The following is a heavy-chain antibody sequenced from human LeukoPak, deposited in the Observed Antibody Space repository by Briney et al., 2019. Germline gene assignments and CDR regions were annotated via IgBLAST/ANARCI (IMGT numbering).Heavy chain of an antibody. Sequence: ASVKVSCKASGYTFTSYAMHWVRQAPGQRLEWMGWINAGNGNTKYSQKFQGRVTITRDTSASTAYMELSSLRSEDTAMYYCASHSSRLTAFDIWGQGTMVTVSS. CDR2: INAGNGNT. CDR3: ASHSSRLTAFDI. J-gene: IGHJ3*02. D-gene: IGHD2-21*01. V-gene: IGHV1-3*01. CDR1: GYTFTSYA.